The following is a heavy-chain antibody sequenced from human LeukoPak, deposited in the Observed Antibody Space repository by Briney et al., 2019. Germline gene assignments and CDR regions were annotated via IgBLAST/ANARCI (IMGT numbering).Heavy chain of an antibody. V-gene: IGHV5-51*01. CDR3: ARRSGNFQADYNFDY. D-gene: IGHD1-26*01. CDR2: IYPGDSDT. Sequence: GESLKISCKGSGYSFTSYWIGWVRQMPGKGLGWMGIIYPGDSDTRYRPSFQGQVTISADKAISTAYLQWSSLKASDTAMYYCARRSGNFQADYNFDYWGQGTLVTVSS. J-gene: IGHJ4*02. CDR1: GYSFTSYW.